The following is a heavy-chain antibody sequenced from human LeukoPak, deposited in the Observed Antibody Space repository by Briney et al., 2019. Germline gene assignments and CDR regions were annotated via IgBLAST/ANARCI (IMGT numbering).Heavy chain of an antibody. J-gene: IGHJ5*02. D-gene: IGHD4/OR15-4a*01. CDR2: ISHDGNTK. V-gene: IGHV3-30*03. CDR1: RFSFSNHG. CDR3: SRKSDYCHGPAPFDP. Sequence: PGWSLRLSCQSSRFSFSNHGIHWLRQAPAKGRAWVAVISHDGNTKHYPHSLKGRFTITIDNSKHTHVLQTNNLRASDTAIYYCSRKSDYCHGPAPFDPWGQGPLVTVSS.